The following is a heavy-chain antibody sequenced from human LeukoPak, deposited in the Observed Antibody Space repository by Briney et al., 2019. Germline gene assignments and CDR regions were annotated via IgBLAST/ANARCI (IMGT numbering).Heavy chain of an antibody. J-gene: IGHJ4*02. CDR1: GFPFSNYW. Sequence: GGSLRLSCAASGFPFSNYWMHWVRQAPGKGLVWVSRMNSDGSSTSYADSVKGRFTISRDNAKNTLYLQMNSLRAEDAAVYYCATVSRSSGRGYFDYWGPGTLVTVSS. CDR2: MNSDGSST. V-gene: IGHV3-74*01. CDR3: ATVSRSSGRGYFDY. D-gene: IGHD6-19*01.